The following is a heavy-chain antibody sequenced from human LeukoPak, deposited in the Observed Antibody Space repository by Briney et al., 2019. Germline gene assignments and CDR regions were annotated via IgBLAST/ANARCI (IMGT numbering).Heavy chain of an antibody. V-gene: IGHV3-48*03. Sequence: PGGSLRLSCAASGFIFSNNGMSWVRQAPGRGLEWVSYISSSGSTIYYADSVKGRFTISRDNAKNSLYLQMNSLRAEDTAVYYCSELGITMIGGVWGKGTTVTISS. CDR1: GFIFSNNG. CDR2: ISSSGSTI. J-gene: IGHJ6*04. D-gene: IGHD3-10*02. CDR3: SELGITMIGGV.